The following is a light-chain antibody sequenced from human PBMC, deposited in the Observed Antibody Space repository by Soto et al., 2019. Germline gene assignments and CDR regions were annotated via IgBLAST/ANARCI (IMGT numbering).Light chain of an antibody. V-gene: IGKV1-5*03. CDR3: QQSNTYPLT. Sequence: DIQMTQSPSTLSASVGDRVTITCRASQSISPWLACYQQKPEKAPKLLIYKAPSLECGVPSRFGGSGSGTLVNYTISSLHPDEFETYYCQQSNTYPLTFGGGTKVDIK. J-gene: IGKJ4*02. CDR1: QSISPW. CDR2: KAP.